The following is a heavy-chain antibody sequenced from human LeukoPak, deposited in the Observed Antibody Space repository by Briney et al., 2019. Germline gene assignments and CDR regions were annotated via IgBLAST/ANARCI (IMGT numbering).Heavy chain of an antibody. J-gene: IGHJ4*02. D-gene: IGHD6-6*01. CDR1: GGSISSYY. CDR2: IYYSGST. Sequence: PSETLSLTCTVSGGSISSYYWSWIRQPPGKGLEWIGYIYYSGSTNYNPSLKSRATISVDTSKNQFSLKLSSMTAADTAVYYCARASAARHFDYWGQGTLVTVSS. V-gene: IGHV4-59*01. CDR3: ARASAARHFDY.